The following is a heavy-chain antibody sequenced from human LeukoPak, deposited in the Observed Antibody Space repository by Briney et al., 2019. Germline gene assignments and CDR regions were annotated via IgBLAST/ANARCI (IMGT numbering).Heavy chain of an antibody. CDR1: GFTFSTYA. CDR3: AREITHST. CDR2: ISYDASKK. V-gene: IGHV3-30*04. Sequence: PGTSLRLSCEASGFTFSTYAMHWVRQAPGKGLEWVAVISYDASKKYYADSVRGRFTISRDNSKNTLYLQMTSLRAEDTAVYYCAREITHSTWGQGTMVTVSS. J-gene: IGHJ3*01. D-gene: IGHD2-21*01.